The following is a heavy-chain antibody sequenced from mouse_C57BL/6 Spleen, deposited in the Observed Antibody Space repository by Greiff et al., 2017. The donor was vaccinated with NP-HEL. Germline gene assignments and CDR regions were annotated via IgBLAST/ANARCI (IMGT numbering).Heavy chain of an antibody. CDR2: IDPETGGT. CDR1: GYTFTDYE. V-gene: IGHV1-15*01. J-gene: IGHJ4*01. CDR3: TRDYDGGYYAMDY. D-gene: IGHD2-4*01. Sequence: QVQLQQSGAELVRPGASVTLSCKASGYTFTDYEMHWVKQTPVHGLEWIGAIDPETGGTAYNQKFKGKAILTADKSSSTAYMELRSLTSEDSAVYYCTRDYDGGYYAMDYWGQGTSVTVSS.